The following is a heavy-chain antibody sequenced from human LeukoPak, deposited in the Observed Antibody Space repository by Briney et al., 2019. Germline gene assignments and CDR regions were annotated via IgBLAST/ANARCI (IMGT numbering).Heavy chain of an antibody. CDR3: SGRLDYGDDY. V-gene: IGHV3-15*01. D-gene: IGHD4-17*01. Sequence: GGSLRLSCAASGFTFSNAWMSWVRQAPGKGLEWVGRIKSKTDGGTTDYAAPVKGRFTISRDDSKNTRYLQMNSLKTEDTAVYYCSGRLDYGDDYWGQGTLVTVSS. CDR1: GFTFSNAW. CDR2: IKSKTDGGTT. J-gene: IGHJ4*02.